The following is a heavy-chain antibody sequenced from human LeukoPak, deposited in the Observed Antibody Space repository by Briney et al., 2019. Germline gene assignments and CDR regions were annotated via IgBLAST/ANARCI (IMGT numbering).Heavy chain of an antibody. CDR2: SSGSGGST. D-gene: IGHD3-10*01. J-gene: IGHJ5*01. CDR3: AKGASPDYYGSGRFDF. CDR1: GFTFSNYV. Sequence: HAGGSLRLSCAASGFTFSNYVMSWVRQAPEKGLQWVSSSSGSGGSTYYADSVKGWFTISRDSSKKTVYLQMNSLRDEDTAVYFCAKGASPDYYGSGRFDFWGQGILVTVSS. V-gene: IGHV3-23*01.